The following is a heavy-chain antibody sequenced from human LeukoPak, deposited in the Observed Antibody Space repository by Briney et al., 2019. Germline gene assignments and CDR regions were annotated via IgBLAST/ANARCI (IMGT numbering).Heavy chain of an antibody. CDR1: GGSISSSSYY. D-gene: IGHD6-13*01. Sequence: PSETLSLTCTVSGGSISSSSYYRGWIRQPPGKGLEWIGSIYYSGSTYYNPSLKSRVTISVDTSKNQFSLKLSSVTAADTAVYYCARRGIAAAGLDPWGQGTLVTVSS. V-gene: IGHV4-39*07. J-gene: IGHJ5*02. CDR2: IYYSGST. CDR3: ARRGIAAAGLDP.